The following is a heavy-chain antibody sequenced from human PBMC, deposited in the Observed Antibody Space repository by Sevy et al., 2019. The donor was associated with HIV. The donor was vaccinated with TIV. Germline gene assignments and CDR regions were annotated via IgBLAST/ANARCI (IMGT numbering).Heavy chain of an antibody. V-gene: IGHV3-15*01. CDR2: IKSKTDGGTT. CDR1: GFTFSNAW. Sequence: GGSLRLSCAASGFTFSNAWMSWVRQAPGKGLEWVGRIKSKTDGGTTDYAAPVKGRFTISRDDAKNTLYLQMNSLNTEDTAVYYCTTDVTRYGDPFDYWGQGTLVTVSS. J-gene: IGHJ4*02. CDR3: TTDVTRYGDPFDY. D-gene: IGHD4-17*01.